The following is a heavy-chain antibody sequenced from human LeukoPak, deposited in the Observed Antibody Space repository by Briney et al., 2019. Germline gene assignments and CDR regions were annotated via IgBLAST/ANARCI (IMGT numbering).Heavy chain of an antibody. J-gene: IGHJ4*02. D-gene: IGHD3-22*01. CDR3: ARGLYYYDSSGYPYFDY. CDR1: GGSISSYY. CDR2: IYYSGST. Sequence: PSETLSLTCTVSGGSISSYYWSWIRQPPGKGLEWIGYIYYSGSTNYNPSLKSRVTISVDTSKNQFSLKLSSVTAADTAVYYCARGLYYYDSSGYPYFDYWGQGTLVTVSS. V-gene: IGHV4-59*01.